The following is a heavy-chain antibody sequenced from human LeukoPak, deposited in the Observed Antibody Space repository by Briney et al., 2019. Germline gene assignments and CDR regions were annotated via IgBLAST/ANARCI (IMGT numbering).Heavy chain of an antibody. CDR3: ARNSPHYDILTGYIDY. D-gene: IGHD3-9*01. V-gene: IGHV3-30-3*01. J-gene: IGHJ4*02. Sequence: GGSLRLSCAASGFTFSSYAMHWVRQAPGKGLEWVAVISYDGSNKYYADSVKGRFTISRDNSKNTLYLQMNSLRAEDTAVYYCARNSPHYDILTGYIDYWGQGTLVTVSS. CDR2: ISYDGSNK. CDR1: GFTFSSYA.